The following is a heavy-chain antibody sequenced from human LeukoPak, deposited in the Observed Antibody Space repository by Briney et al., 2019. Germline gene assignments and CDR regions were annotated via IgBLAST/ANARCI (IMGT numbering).Heavy chain of an antibody. J-gene: IGHJ1*01. D-gene: IGHD3-3*01. CDR2: FDPEDGET. V-gene: IGHV1-24*01. CDR1: GYTLTELS. Sequence: ASVKVSCKVSGYTLTELSMHWVLQAPGKGLEWMGGFDPEDGETIYAQKFQGRVTMTEDTSTDTAYVELSSLRSEDTAVYYCATVAIGGYYTLLAEYFQHWGQGTLVTVSS. CDR3: ATVAIGGYYTLLAEYFQH.